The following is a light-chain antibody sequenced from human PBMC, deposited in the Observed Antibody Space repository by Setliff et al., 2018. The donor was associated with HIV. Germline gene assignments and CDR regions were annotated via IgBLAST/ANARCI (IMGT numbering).Light chain of an antibody. CDR2: EVI. CDR1: SSDIGAYNY. J-gene: IGLJ2*01. Sequence: QSALTQPASVSGSPGQSITISCTGTSSDIGAYNYVSWFQQYPGEAPKLIIYEVIDRPSGVSNRFSGSKSGNTASLTISGLQPEDEAHYYCSSYTDRTINTVIFGGGTKVTVL. V-gene: IGLV2-14*03. CDR3: SSYTDRTINTVI.